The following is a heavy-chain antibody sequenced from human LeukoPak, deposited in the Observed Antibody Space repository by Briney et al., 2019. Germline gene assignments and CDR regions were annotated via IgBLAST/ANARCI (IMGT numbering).Heavy chain of an antibody. J-gene: IGHJ3*02. Sequence: SETLSLTCTVSGGSINKDYWSWIRKPPGKALQWIGYISYSGNANYNPSLKSRVTISIDTSKNQFSLRLTSVTAADTAVYYCARHRYDDYDDAFDIWGQGTMVIVSS. CDR1: GGSINKDY. V-gene: IGHV4-59*08. D-gene: IGHD4-17*01. CDR2: ISYSGNA. CDR3: ARHRYDDYDDAFDI.